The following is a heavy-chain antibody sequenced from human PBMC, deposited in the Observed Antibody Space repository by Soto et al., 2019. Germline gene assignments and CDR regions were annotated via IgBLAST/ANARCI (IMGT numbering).Heavy chain of an antibody. D-gene: IGHD6-19*01. CDR1: GYTFSSYD. CDR3: ATTGGGWYLY. CDR2: LNPNSGDT. Sequence: QVQLVQSGAEVKKPGASVQVSCKASGYTFSSYDINWVRQATGQGLEWMGWLNPNSGDTGYAQKFQGRVTLTRNTSINTAYIELTTLTSDDTAVYYCATTGGGWYLYWGQAALVTVSS. J-gene: IGHJ4*02. V-gene: IGHV1-8*01.